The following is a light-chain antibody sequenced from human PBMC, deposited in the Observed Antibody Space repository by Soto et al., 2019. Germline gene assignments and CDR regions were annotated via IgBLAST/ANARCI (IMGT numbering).Light chain of an antibody. J-gene: IGKJ1*01. CDR3: QQYNNWPPRT. CDR1: QSISSW. V-gene: IGKV1-5*03. Sequence: DIQITQSPSTLSASVGDRVTIPCRASQSISSWLAWYQQKPGKAPKLLIYKASSLESGVPSRFSGSGSGTELTLTISSLQSEDFAAYYCQQYNNWPPRTFGQGTKV. CDR2: KAS.